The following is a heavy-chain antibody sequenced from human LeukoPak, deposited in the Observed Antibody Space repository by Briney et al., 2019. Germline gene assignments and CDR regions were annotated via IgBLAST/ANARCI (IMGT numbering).Heavy chain of an antibody. CDR3: ARARIAAAGKRHTGWFDP. D-gene: IGHD6-13*01. J-gene: IGHJ5*02. V-gene: IGHV4-59*01. CDR1: GGSISSYY. CDR2: IYYSGST. Sequence: PSETLSLTCTVSGGSISSYYWSWIRQPPGKGLEWIGYIYYSGSTNYNPSLKSRVTISVDTSKNQFSLKLSSVTAADTAVYYCARARIAAAGKRHTGWFDPWGQGTLVTVSS.